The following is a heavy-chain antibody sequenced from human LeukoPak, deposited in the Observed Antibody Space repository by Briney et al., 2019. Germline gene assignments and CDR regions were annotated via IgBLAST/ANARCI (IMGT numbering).Heavy chain of an antibody. CDR1: GFTFSSYA. CDR3: AKDRDQLLFFDY. CDR2: ISGSGGST. J-gene: IGHJ4*02. V-gene: IGHV3-23*01. Sequence: GGSLRLSCAAFGFTFSSYAMSWVRQAPGKGLGWVSAISGSGGSTYYADSVKGRFTISRDNSKNTLYLQMNSLRAEDTAVYYCAKDRDQLLFFDYWGQGTLVTVSS. D-gene: IGHD2-2*01.